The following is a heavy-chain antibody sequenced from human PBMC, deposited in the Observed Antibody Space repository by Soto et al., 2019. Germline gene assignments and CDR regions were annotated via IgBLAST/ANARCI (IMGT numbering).Heavy chain of an antibody. CDR1: GYTFTGYY. J-gene: IGHJ4*02. Sequence: QMQLVQSGAEARKPGASVKVSCKTSGYTFTGYYLNWVRQAPGRGLEWVGWINPKTGDTNNAQKFQGRVTTTTDTSISTGYMELSGLKSDDTAVYYCVTGDHLVRWGQGTRVTVSS. V-gene: IGHV1-2*02. CDR3: VTGDHLVR. D-gene: IGHD6-6*01. CDR2: INPKTGDT.